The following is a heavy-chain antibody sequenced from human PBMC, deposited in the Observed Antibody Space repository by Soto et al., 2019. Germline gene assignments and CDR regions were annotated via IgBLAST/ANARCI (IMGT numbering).Heavy chain of an antibody. V-gene: IGHV3-30-3*01. CDR3: ARWGSGHF. CDR1: GFTFSSYA. J-gene: IGHJ4*02. Sequence: QVQLVESGGGVVQPGRSLRLSCAASGFTFSSYAMHWVRQAPGKGLEWVAVISYDGSNKYYADSVKGRFTISRDNSKNTLYLQMNSLRAEDTAVYYCARWGSGHFWGQGTLVTVSS. CDR2: ISYDGSNK. D-gene: IGHD7-27*01.